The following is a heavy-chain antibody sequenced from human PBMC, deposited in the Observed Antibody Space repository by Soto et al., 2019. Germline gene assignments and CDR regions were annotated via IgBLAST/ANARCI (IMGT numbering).Heavy chain of an antibody. J-gene: IGHJ4*02. Sequence: PWGSLRLSCSASGFSVSSNYMTWVRQATGKGLEWVSVIYSGVSTYYADSVKGRFTISRDNSKNTLYLQMNSLRAEDTAVYYCARDGTYYDILTGPSFDCWGKETLFTISS. CDR2: IYSGVST. V-gene: IGHV3-53*01. CDR1: GFSVSSNY. D-gene: IGHD3-9*01. CDR3: ARDGTYYDILTGPSFDC.